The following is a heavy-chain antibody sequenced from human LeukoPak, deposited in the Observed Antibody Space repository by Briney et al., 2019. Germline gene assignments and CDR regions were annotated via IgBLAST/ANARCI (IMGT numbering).Heavy chain of an antibody. CDR2: INHSGST. CDR3: ARVGPSAMVLPRYYYYYMDV. V-gene: IGHV4-34*01. J-gene: IGHJ6*03. Sequence: SETLSLTCTVSGGSISSYYWSWIRQPPGKGLEWIGEINHSGSTNYNPSLKSRVTISVDTSKNQFSLKLSSVTAADTAVYYCARVGPSAMVLPRYYYYYMDVWGKGTTVTVSS. CDR1: GGSISSYY. D-gene: IGHD5-18*01.